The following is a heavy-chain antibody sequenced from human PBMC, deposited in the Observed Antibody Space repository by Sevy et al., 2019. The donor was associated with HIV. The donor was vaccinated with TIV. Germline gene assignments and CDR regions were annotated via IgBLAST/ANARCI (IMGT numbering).Heavy chain of an antibody. CDR2: IIAGFGTT. CDR3: ARDKYYYVSESFDY. J-gene: IGHJ4*01. V-gene: IGHV1-69*13. CDR1: GGIFRSNA. D-gene: IGHD3-10*01. Sequence: ASVKVSCKASGGIFRSNAISWVRQAPGQGLEWMGGIIAGFGTTNYAQKFQGRVTVTADESRSTAYMELSSLRSEDTAVYYCARDKYYYVSESFDYWGQGTQVTVSS.